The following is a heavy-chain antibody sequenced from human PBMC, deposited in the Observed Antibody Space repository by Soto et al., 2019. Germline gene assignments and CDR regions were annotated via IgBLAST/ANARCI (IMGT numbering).Heavy chain of an antibody. J-gene: IGHJ4*02. Sequence: QVQLVQTGTEVKKPGASVKVSCKASGYTLTSHDSIWVRQAPGQGLEWMGWISGYDGHTNYAQKFQARVILATDTSPGTTYMELMSLTSDDTAVYFCARVVSGYFADWGPGTLVTVSS. CDR3: ARVVSGYFAD. V-gene: IGHV1-18*04. CDR2: ISGYDGHT. CDR1: GYTLTSHD.